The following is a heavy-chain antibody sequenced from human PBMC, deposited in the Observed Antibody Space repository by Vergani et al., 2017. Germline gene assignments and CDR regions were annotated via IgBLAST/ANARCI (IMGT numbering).Heavy chain of an antibody. CDR3: VRGFFFLGMDV. Sequence: QVQLQQSGPGLVKPSQTLSLTCSLSGDSVSSKSAPWHWIRQSPSRGLEWLGRTYFKSRWYNEYAISVKSRITINPDTSKNQFSMQLNSVTPEDTAIYYCVRGFFFLGMDVWGQGTAVTVSS. D-gene: IGHD6-25*01. J-gene: IGHJ6*02. CDR1: GDSVSSKSAP. V-gene: IGHV6-1*01. CDR2: TYFKSRWYN.